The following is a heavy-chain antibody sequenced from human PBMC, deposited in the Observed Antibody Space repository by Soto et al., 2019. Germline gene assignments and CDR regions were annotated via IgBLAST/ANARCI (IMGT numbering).Heavy chain of an antibody. CDR1: GFTFGDYA. CDR2: IRSKAYGGTT. V-gene: IGHV3-49*04. CDR3: TREVSSRTLSGYDYYYYYGMDV. D-gene: IGHD5-12*01. Sequence: GGSLRLSCTASGFTFGDYAMSWVRQAPGKGLEWVGFIRSKAYGGTTEYAASVKGRFTISRDDSKSIAYLQMNSLKTENRAVYDCTREVSSRTLSGYDYYYYYGMDVWGQGTTVTVSS. J-gene: IGHJ6*02.